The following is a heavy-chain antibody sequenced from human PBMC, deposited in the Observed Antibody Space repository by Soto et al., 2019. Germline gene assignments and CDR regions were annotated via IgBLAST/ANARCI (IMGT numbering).Heavy chain of an antibody. D-gene: IGHD4-17*01. CDR1: GFTFSRYA. J-gene: IGHJ4*02. V-gene: IGHV3-23*01. CDR3: AKDPTTVARGYFAY. Sequence: GGSLRLSCAASGFTFSRYAMSWVRQAPGKGLEWVSIISNSGDNTYYGDSVKGRFTISRDNSMNTLFLQMNSLRAEDTAVYYCAKDPTTVARGYFAYWGQGTLVTVSS. CDR2: ISNSGDNT.